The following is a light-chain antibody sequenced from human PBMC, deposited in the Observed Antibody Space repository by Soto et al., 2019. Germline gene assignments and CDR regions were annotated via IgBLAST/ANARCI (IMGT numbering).Light chain of an antibody. CDR3: LQHNSYPWT. Sequence: DIQVTQSPSAMSASGGDRVTITCRASQDISHYLAWFQQKPGKVPKRLIFAVSNLESGVPSRFRGSGSGTEFTLTITSLQPEDFATYYCLQHNSYPWTXGQGTSWISN. CDR2: AVS. V-gene: IGKV1-17*03. CDR1: QDISHY. J-gene: IGKJ1*01.